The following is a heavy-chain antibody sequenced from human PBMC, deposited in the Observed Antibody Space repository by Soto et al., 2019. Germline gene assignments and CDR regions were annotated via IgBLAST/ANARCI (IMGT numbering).Heavy chain of an antibody. CDR3: ARQDYGLYYFDY. D-gene: IGHD4-17*01. CDR2: IYYSGRT. J-gene: IGHJ4*02. CDR1: GGSISSSSYY. Sequence: QLQLQESGPGLVKPSETLSLTCTVSGGSISSSSYYWVWIRQPPGKGLAWIGSIYYSGRTYYNPSLESRVTLSVDTSRNQCSLQLSSVTAADAAVYYCARQDYGLYYFDYWGQGTLVTVSS. V-gene: IGHV4-39*01.